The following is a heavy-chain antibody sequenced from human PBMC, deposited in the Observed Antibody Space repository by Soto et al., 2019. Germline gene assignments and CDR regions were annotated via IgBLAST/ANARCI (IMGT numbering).Heavy chain of an antibody. V-gene: IGHV3-13*01. J-gene: IGHJ3*02. Sequence: PGGSLRLSCAASGFTFSSYDMHWVRQATGKGLEWVSAIGTAGDTYYPGSVKGRFTISRENAKNSLYLQMNSLRARDTAVYYCARTLTWGSYRYAFDIWGQGTMVTVSS. CDR1: GFTFSSYD. CDR2: IGTAGDT. CDR3: ARTLTWGSYRYAFDI. D-gene: IGHD3-16*02.